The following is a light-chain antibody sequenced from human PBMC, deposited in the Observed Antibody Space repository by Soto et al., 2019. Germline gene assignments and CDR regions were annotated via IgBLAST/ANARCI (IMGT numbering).Light chain of an antibody. V-gene: IGKV1-13*02. CDR1: QGISSA. CDR2: VAP. J-gene: IGKJ1*01. Sequence: AIQLTQSPSSLSASVGDRVTITCRASQGISSALAWYQQKPGKAPKLLISVAPGFQGDVPSYFSGSGSGTDFTLTISSLQPEDFATYYCQQSYSSPRTFGQGTKVDIK. CDR3: QQSYSSPRT.